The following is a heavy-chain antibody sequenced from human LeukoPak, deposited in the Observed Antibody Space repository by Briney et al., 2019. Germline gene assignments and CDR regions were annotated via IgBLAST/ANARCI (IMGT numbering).Heavy chain of an antibody. CDR3: ARGHCSTTSCPYYWYMDV. Sequence: ASVKVSCKVSGYTLTELSMHWVRQAPGKGLEWMGGFDPEDGETIYAQKFQGRVTMTEDTSTDTAYTELSSLRSEDTAVYYCARGHCSTTSCPYYWYMDVWGRGTTVSVSS. V-gene: IGHV1-24*01. CDR2: FDPEDGET. CDR1: GYTLTELS. J-gene: IGHJ6*03. D-gene: IGHD2-2*01.